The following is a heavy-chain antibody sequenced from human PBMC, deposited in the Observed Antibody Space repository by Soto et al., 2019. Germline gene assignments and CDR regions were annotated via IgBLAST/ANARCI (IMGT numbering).Heavy chain of an antibody. V-gene: IGHV3-23*01. Sequence: GGSXRLSCAASGFTFSSYAMSWVRQAPGKGLEWVSAISGSGGSTYYADSVKDRFTISRDNSKNTLYLQMNSLRAEDTAVYYCANLPRYGFPPSYLDVWGKGTTVTVSS. J-gene: IGHJ6*03. CDR2: ISGSGGST. CDR1: GFTFSSYA. D-gene: IGHD5-18*01. CDR3: ANLPRYGFPPSYLDV.